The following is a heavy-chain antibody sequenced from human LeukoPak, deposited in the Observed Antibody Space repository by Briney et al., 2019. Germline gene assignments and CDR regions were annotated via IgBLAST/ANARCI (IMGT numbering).Heavy chain of an antibody. D-gene: IGHD2-15*01. Sequence: SETLSLTCAVYGGSFSGYYWSWIRQPPGKGLEWLGEINHSGSSNYNPSLKSRVTISVDTSKNQFSLKLSSVTAADTDVYYCASCSSGGSCYSPVNWFDPWGQGTLVTVSS. CDR2: INHSGSS. CDR1: GGSFSGYY. CDR3: ASCSSGGSCYSPVNWFDP. V-gene: IGHV4-34*01. J-gene: IGHJ5*02.